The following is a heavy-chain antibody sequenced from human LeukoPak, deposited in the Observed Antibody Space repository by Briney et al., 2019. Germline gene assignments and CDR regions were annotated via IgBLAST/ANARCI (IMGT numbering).Heavy chain of an antibody. J-gene: IGHJ4*02. CDR2: ISYDGSNK. D-gene: IGHD2-2*01. Sequence: GGSLRLSCAASGFTFSSYGMHWVRQAPGKGLEWLAVISYDGSNKYYAYSVKGRFTITRDNSKHALYLQMHSLSAEDTAVYHCAKVMFDIVVVPAARAIAYWGQRPLVTVSS. V-gene: IGHV3-30*18. CDR3: AKVMFDIVVVPAARAIAY. CDR1: GFTFSSYG.